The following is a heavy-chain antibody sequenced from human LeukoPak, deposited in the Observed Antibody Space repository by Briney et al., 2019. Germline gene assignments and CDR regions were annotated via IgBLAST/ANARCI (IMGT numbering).Heavy chain of an antibody. J-gene: IGHJ4*02. CDR1: GGSISSYF. CDR3: AKASVATAVLFDS. V-gene: IGHV4-59*01. D-gene: IGHD5-12*01. CDR2: MSNTGIT. Sequence: PSETLSLTCTVSGGSISSYFWNWIRQPPGQGLEWIGYMSNTGITKYNPSLKSRVTISADTSKNQFSLNLKSVTAADTAAYYCAKASVATAVLFDSWGQGTLVAVSS.